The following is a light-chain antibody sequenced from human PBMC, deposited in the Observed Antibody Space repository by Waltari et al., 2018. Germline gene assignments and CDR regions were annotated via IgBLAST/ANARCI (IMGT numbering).Light chain of an antibody. Sequence: DIQMTQSPSSLSASVGDRVTITCRASQNSSDYLNWYQQKPGKAPKLLIYAASTLQSGVPSRFSGSGSGTDFALTISSLQPEDFATYYCQQSYSFGQGTRVETK. CDR3: QQSYS. V-gene: IGKV1-39*01. CDR1: QNSSDY. J-gene: IGKJ5*01. CDR2: AAS.